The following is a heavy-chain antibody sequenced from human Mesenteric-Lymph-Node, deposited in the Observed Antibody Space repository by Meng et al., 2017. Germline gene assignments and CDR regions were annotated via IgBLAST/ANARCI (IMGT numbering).Heavy chain of an antibody. CDR3: NAYTAGGGGLGS. CDR2: TYNGWGT. V-gene: IGHV4-30-4*01. Sequence: GPGLGNSHEPPSLTRLVSGAPAARGGYHRSWAPHPPGEGLECLGYTYNGWGTYHNPSPKGRVSMSGDTAKNQFSLTLGFGTAAEPAVFYFNAYTAGGGGLGSWGQGTLVTVSS. J-gene: IGHJ5*02. D-gene: IGHD3-16*01. CDR1: GAPAARGGYH.